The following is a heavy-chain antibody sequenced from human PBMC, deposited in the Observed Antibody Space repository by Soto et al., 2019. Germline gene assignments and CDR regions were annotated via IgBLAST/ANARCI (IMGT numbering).Heavy chain of an antibody. CDR2: IDPSDSYT. V-gene: IGHV5-10-1*01. Sequence: GESLKISCKGSGYSFTSYWISWVRQMPGKGLEWMGRIDPSDSYTNYSPSFQGHVTISADKSISTAYLQWSSLKASDTAMYYSARDYSPYSSSLYYYYGMDVWGQGTTVTVSS. CDR1: GYSFTSYW. D-gene: IGHD6-6*01. CDR3: ARDYSPYSSSLYYYYGMDV. J-gene: IGHJ6*02.